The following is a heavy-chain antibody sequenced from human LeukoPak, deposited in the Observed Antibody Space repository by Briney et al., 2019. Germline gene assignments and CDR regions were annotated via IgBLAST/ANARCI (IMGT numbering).Heavy chain of an antibody. D-gene: IGHD4-23*01. J-gene: IGHJ4*02. CDR3: AKGDGVVTYFDY. CDR1: GFTFSSYG. Sequence: GGSLRLSCAASGFTFSSYGMHRVRQAPGKGLEWVAVIWYDGSNKYYADSVKGRFTISRDNSKNTLYLQMNSLRAEDTAVYYCAKGDGVVTYFDYWGQGTLVTVSS. CDR2: IWYDGSNK. V-gene: IGHV3-33*06.